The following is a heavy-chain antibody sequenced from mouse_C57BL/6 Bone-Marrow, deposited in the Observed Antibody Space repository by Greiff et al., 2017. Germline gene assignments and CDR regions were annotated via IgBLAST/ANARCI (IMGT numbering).Heavy chain of an antibody. CDR3: GRGGDFDY. J-gene: IGHJ2*01. Sequence: LQQSGAELASPGASVTLSCKASGYTFTDHIMNWVKKSPGQGLEWIGKIYPVSGETTYNQKCMGKATVSVDRTSSTVYMGLKSLASEDPAVYYCGRGGDFDYWGRGTTLTVSA. CDR1: GYTFTDHI. V-gene: IGHV1-11*01. CDR2: IYPVSGET.